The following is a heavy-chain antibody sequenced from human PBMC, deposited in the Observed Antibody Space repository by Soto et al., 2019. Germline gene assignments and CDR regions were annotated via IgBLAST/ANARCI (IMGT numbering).Heavy chain of an antibody. CDR1: GGSINNGDYY. D-gene: IGHD3-3*01. Sequence: QVQLQESGPGLVKSSQTQSLTCGVSGGSINNGDYYWSWIRQPPGKGLEWIGYIYYIGTTYFNPSLKSQLSMSLDTSTNQFSLNLTTVTAADTAVYYCAREMSLVFGVSDPYCYFDLWGRGTLVTVSS. CDR2: IYYIGTT. CDR3: AREMSLVFGVSDPYCYFDL. J-gene: IGHJ2*01. V-gene: IGHV4-30-4*01.